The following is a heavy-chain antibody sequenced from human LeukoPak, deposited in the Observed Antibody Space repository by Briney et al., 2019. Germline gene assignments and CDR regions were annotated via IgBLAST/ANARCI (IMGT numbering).Heavy chain of an antibody. CDR1: GFTFTDAW. J-gene: IGHJ4*02. CDR2: IKSKTYGGTT. D-gene: IGHD3-9*01. CDR3: TTLDYDILTGYSIGTCYFDY. Sequence: PGGSLRLSCAASGFTFTDAWMSWVRQAPGKGLEWVGRIKSKTYGGTTDYAAPVKGRFTISRDDSKNTLYLQMNSLKTEDTAVYYCTTLDYDILTGYSIGTCYFDYWGQGTLVTVSS. V-gene: IGHV3-15*01.